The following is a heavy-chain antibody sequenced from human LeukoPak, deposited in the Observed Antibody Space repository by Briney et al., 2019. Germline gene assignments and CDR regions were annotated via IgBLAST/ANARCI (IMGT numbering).Heavy chain of an antibody. Sequence: ASVRVSCKASGYKFTNYGISWVRQAPGQGLEWMGWISPYNGNTIYAQKLQGRVTMTTDTSTSTAYMELRSLRSDDTAVYYCARGSPPRVYYDRSGYYSYYFDYWGQGTLVTVSS. J-gene: IGHJ4*02. D-gene: IGHD3-22*01. V-gene: IGHV1-18*01. CDR1: GYKFTNYG. CDR2: ISPYNGNT. CDR3: ARGSPPRVYYDRSGYYSYYFDY.